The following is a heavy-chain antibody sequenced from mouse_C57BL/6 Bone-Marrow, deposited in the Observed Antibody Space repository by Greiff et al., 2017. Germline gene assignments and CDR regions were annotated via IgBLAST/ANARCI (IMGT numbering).Heavy chain of an antibody. CDR2: INPSNGGT. J-gene: IGHJ3*01. V-gene: IGHV1-53*01. D-gene: IGHD4-1*01. CDR1: GYTFTSYW. Sequence: LVESGAELAKPGASVKLSCKASGYTFTSYWMHWVKQRPGQGLEWIGNINPSNGGTNYNEKFKSKATLTVDKSSSTAYMQLSSLTSEDSAVYYCARKGLGWDWFAYWGQGTLVTVSA. CDR3: ARKGLGWDWFAY.